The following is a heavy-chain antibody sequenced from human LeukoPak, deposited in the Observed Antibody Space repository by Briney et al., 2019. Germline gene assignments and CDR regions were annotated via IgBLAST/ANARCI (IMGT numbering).Heavy chain of an antibody. CDR1: GFTFSSYW. CDR3: ARGRPHGNDY. Sequence: GGSLRLSCAASGFTFSSYWMNWVRQAPGKGLVWASRIASDGSSTTYADSVKGRFSISRDNAKNTLYLQMNSLRVEDTAVYYCARGRPHGNDYWGQGTLVTVS. J-gene: IGHJ4*02. CDR2: IASDGSST. V-gene: IGHV3-74*01. D-gene: IGHD4-23*01.